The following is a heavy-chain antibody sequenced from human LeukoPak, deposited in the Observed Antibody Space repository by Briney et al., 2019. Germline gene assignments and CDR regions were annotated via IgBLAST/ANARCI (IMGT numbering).Heavy chain of an antibody. J-gene: IGHJ4*02. CDR3: ARGGQYSGYYYFDY. CDR2: IKQEGSET. Sequence: PGGSLRLSCTASGFTLSNYWMSWVRQAPGKGLEWVANIKQEGSETYSVDSVKGRFTISRDNAKNSLYLQMNSLRAEDTALYYCARGGQYSGYYYFDYWGQGTLVTVSS. CDR1: GFTLSNYW. V-gene: IGHV3-7*01. D-gene: IGHD3-22*01.